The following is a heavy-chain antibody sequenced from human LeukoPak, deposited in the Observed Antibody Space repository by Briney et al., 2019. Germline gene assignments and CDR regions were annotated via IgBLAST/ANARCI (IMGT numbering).Heavy chain of an antibody. V-gene: IGHV1-69*05. CDR1: GGTFSSYA. J-gene: IGHJ4*02. Sequence: GASVKVSCKASGGTFSSYAISWVRQAPGQGLEWMGGIIPIFGTANYAQKFQGRVTITTDESTSTAYMELSSLRSEDTAVYYCAKGSGSRQYYFDYWGQGTLVTVSS. CDR3: AKGSGSRQYYFDY. D-gene: IGHD3-10*01. CDR2: IIPIFGTA.